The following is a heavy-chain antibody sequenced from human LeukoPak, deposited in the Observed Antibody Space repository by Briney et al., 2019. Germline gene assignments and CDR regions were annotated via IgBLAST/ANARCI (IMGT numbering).Heavy chain of an antibody. CDR2: IYPGDSDT. V-gene: IGHV5-51*01. CDR1: GYSFTSYW. Sequence: GESLKISCKGSGYSFTSYWIGWVCQLPGKGLEWMGIIYPGDSDTRYSPSFQGQVTISADKSISTAHLQWSSLKASDTAMYYCAYGSGSPYYYYGMDVWGQGTTVTVSS. CDR3: AYGSGSPYYYYGMDV. J-gene: IGHJ6*02. D-gene: IGHD3-10*01.